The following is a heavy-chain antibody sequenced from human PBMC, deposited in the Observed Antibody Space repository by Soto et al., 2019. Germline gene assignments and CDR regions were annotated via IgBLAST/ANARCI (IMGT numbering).Heavy chain of an antibody. D-gene: IGHD3-10*01. V-gene: IGHV1-69*02. CDR1: GGTFSSYT. CDR2: IIPILGIA. J-gene: IGHJ6*02. CDR3: ARMYYYGSGDYYYYGMDV. Sequence: QVQLVQSGAEVKKPGSSVKVSCKASGGTFSSYTISWVRQAPGQGLEWMGRIIPILGIANYAQKFQGRVTITAQXXTXTXXMELSRLRSEDTAVYYGARMYYYGSGDYYYYGMDVWGQGTTVTVSS.